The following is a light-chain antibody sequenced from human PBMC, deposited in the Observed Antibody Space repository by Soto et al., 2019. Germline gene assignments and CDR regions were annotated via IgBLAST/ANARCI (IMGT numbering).Light chain of an antibody. J-gene: IGKJ1*01. Sequence: EIVVTQSPATLSVSPGERVTLSCRASQSVSSSLAWYQQRPGQTPRLLIYDTSTRAAGIAARFSGSGYGTAYTLTISSLQSEDYAVYYCQQYVHWPPGAFGQGTTVEIK. CDR3: QQYVHWPPGA. CDR1: QSVSSS. V-gene: IGKV3-15*01. CDR2: DTS.